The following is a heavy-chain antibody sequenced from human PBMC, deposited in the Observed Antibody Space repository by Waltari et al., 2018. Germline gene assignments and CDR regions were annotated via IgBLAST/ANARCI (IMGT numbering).Heavy chain of an antibody. J-gene: IGHJ3*01. CDR1: EFIVRNNY. CDR2: IYAGGGS. Sequence: EVQLVETGGALIHPGGSLRLSCAASEFIVRNNYMAWVRQAPGKGLEWVSVIYAGGGSDSADSVRRRFTISRDNSKNTLYLEMNALRPDDTAVYYCATLGAYLGAFEVWGRGTMVTVSS. V-gene: IGHV3-53*02. CDR3: ATLGAYLGAFEV. D-gene: IGHD3-16*01.